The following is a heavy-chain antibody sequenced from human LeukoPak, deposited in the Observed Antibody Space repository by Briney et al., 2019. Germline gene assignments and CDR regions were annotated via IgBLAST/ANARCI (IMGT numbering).Heavy chain of an antibody. J-gene: IGHJ1*01. CDR3: ASRGYYDSSGYYVSAEYFQH. V-gene: IGHV4-61*01. CDR1: GGSVSSGSYY. Sequence: SETLSLTCTVSGGSVSSGSYYWSWIRQPPGKGLEWIGYIYYSGRINYNPSLKSRVTISVDTSKNQFSLKLSSVTAADTAVYYCASRGYYDSSGYYVSAEYFQHWGQGTLVTVSS. D-gene: IGHD3-22*01. CDR2: IYYSGRI.